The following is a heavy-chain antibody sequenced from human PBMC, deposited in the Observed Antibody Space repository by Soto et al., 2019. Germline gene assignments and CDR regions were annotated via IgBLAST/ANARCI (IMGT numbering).Heavy chain of an antibody. V-gene: IGHV4-4*07. Sequence: QVQLQESGPGLVKPSETLSLTCTVSGVSITPYFWSWIRQPAGEAPEWLGHIYASGRTTYNPSLNMRVTVFVSQTQVSLRLTSVTASDTAVYYWARRFVVFPSLDHYYFDLWGRGALVTVSS. J-gene: IGHJ2*01. D-gene: IGHD1-1*01. CDR1: GVSITPYF. CDR3: ARRFVVFPSLDHYYFDL. CDR2: IYASGRT.